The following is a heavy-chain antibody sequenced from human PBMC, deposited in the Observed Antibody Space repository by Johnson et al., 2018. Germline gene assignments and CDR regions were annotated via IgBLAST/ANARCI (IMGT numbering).Heavy chain of an antibody. CDR2: ISTSGGYI. CDR3: AREYYYDNKGSAFGI. CDR1: GFTFSNYL. D-gene: IGHD3-22*01. Sequence: VQLVQSGGGLVKPGGSLRLSCAASGFTFSNYLMNWVRQAPGKGLEWVPSISTSGGYIHYADSVKGRFTISRDNSNNALFLQMNSLRAEDTAVYYCAREYYYDNKGSAFGIWGQGTMVTVSS. J-gene: IGHJ3*02. V-gene: IGHV3-21*01.